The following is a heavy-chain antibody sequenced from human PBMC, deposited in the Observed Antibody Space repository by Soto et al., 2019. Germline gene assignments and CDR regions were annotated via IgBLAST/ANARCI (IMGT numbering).Heavy chain of an antibody. D-gene: IGHD1-1*01. CDR1: GFTFSTYS. CDR2: ISSSSSTI. Sequence: EVQLVESGGGLVQPGGSLRLSCAASGFTFSTYSMNWVRQAPGKGLEWVSYISSSSSTIYYADSVKGRFTISRDNANNSLDLQKNSLRPEDTAVYDGERHPVQLERRGQKQKFDYWGQGTLVTVSS. V-gene: IGHV3-48*01. J-gene: IGHJ4*02. CDR3: ERHPVQLERRGQKQKFDY.